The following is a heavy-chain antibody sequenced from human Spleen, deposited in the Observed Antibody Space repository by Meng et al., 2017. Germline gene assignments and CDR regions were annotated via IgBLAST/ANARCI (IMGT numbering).Heavy chain of an antibody. D-gene: IGHD3-10*01. CDR3: STMVRGVTNY. Sequence: SVKVSCKASGGTFSSYAISWVRQAPGQGLEWMGGIIPIFGTANYAQKFQGRVTITADESTSTAYMELSSLRSEDTAVYYCSTMVRGVTNYWGQGTLVTVSS. CDR2: IIPIFGTA. J-gene: IGHJ4*02. CDR1: GGTFSSYA. V-gene: IGHV1-69*13.